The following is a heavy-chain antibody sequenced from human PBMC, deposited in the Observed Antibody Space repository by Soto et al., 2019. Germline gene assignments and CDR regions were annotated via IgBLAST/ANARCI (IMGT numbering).Heavy chain of an antibody. CDR3: ARDPAPVLIDY. CDR2: IYNYDDT. Sequence: PGGSLRLSCAASDFNVTDNCMHWVRQAPGKGLEWVSVIYNYDDTDYADSVQGRFTISRDNAKNSLYLQMNSLRAEDTAVYYCARDPAPVLIDYWGQGTLVTVSS. J-gene: IGHJ4*02. CDR1: DFNVTDNC. D-gene: IGHD2-2*01. V-gene: IGHV3-53*01.